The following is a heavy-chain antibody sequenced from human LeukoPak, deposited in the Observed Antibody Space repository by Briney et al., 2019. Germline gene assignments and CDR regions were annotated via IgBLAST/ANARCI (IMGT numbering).Heavy chain of an antibody. V-gene: IGHV4-39*07. J-gene: IGHJ4*02. CDR1: GGSISSGGYY. Sequence: SQTLSLTCTVSGGSISSGGYYWSWIRQPPGKGLEWIGSIYYSGSTYYNPSLKSRVTISVDTSKNQFSLKLSSVTAADTAVYYCARKLGLIRYYYFDYWGQGTLVTVSS. CDR2: IYYSGST. D-gene: IGHD3-10*01. CDR3: ARKLGLIRYYYFDY.